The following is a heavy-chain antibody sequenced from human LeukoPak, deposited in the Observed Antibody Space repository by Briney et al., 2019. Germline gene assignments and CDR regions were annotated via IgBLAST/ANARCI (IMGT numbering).Heavy chain of an antibody. CDR2: VHPTGST. CDR1: GASIIGGSFF. CDR3: VRGASVFDY. J-gene: IGHJ4*02. Sequence: SETRSLTCTVSGASIIGGSFFWSWIRQPAGRAPEWIGIVHPTGSTNYNPSLSNRVIVSLDTSNNQFSLRLMSVTAADSAVYYCVRGASVFDYWGQGAPVTV. V-gene: IGHV4-61*02.